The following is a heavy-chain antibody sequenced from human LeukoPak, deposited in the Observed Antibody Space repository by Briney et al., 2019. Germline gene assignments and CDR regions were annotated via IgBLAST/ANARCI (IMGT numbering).Heavy chain of an antibody. CDR3: ARGTGSYSYMDV. D-gene: IGHD2-8*02. Sequence: PSETLSLTCTVSGGSISSYYWTWIRQPPGKGLEWIGYIYYSGSTNYNPSLKSRVTISVDTSKNHFSLRLRSVTAADTAVYYCARGTGSYSYMDVWGKGSTVTVSS. V-gene: IGHV4-59*01. J-gene: IGHJ6*03. CDR2: IYYSGST. CDR1: GGSISSYY.